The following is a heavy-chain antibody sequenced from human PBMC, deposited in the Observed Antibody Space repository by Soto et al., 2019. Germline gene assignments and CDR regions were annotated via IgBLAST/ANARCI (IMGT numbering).Heavy chain of an antibody. Sequence: PSETLSLTCAVYGGSFSGYYWSWIRQPPGKGLEWIGEINHSGSTNYNPSLKSRVTISVDTSKNQFSLKLSSVTAADTAVYYCARPIVVVPDAPQTSNWFDPWAQGTLVTVSS. CDR2: INHSGST. CDR3: ARPIVVVPDAPQTSNWFDP. D-gene: IGHD2-2*01. J-gene: IGHJ5*02. V-gene: IGHV4-34*01. CDR1: GGSFSGYY.